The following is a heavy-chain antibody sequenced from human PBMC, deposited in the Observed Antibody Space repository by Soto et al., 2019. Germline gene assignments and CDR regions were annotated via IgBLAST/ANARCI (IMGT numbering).Heavy chain of an antibody. V-gene: IGHV3-23*01. CDR3: AKDHRRWLQFDYFDY. J-gene: IGHJ4*02. D-gene: IGHD5-12*01. Sequence: PGGSLRLSCAASGFTFGSHDMSWVRQAPGKALEWVSSISVSDPGTYYADSVKGRFTTSRDISKNTLFLQMDSLRAEDTAVYYCAKDHRRWLQFDYFDYWGQGTLVTVSS. CDR1: GFTFGSHD. CDR2: ISVSDPGT.